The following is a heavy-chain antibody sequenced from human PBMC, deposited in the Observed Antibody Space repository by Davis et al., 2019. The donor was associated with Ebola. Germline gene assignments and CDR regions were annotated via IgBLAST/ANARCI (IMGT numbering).Heavy chain of an antibody. CDR1: GYALTELS. V-gene: IGHV1-24*01. D-gene: IGHD1-26*01. CDR3: ARDMTVGATDPDGHYYYGMDV. CDR2: FDPEDGET. J-gene: IGHJ6*02. Sequence: ASVKVSCKVSGYALTELSMHWVRQAPGKGLEWMGGFDPEDGETIYAQKFQGRVTMTEDTSTDTAYMELSSLRSEDTAVYYCARDMTVGATDPDGHYYYGMDVWGQGTTVTVSS.